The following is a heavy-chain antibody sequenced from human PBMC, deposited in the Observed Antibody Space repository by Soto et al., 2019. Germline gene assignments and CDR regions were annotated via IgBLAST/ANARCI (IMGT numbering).Heavy chain of an antibody. Sequence: QVQLVESGGGVVQPGTSLRLSCSASGFTLSGVDMHWVRQAPGKGLEWVAVMSYDGRNQYYADSVKGRFTVSRDSSKSTLYLQMNSPRTEDPAVYYCAKGGWYTSSSRSDCWGQGTLVTVSS. J-gene: IGHJ4*02. CDR2: MSYDGRNQ. D-gene: IGHD6-6*01. CDR1: GFTLSGVD. CDR3: AKGGWYTSSSRSDC. V-gene: IGHV3-30*18.